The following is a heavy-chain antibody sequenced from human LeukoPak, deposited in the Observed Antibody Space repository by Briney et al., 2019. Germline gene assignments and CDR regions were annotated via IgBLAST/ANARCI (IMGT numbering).Heavy chain of an antibody. CDR3: ARDVDTAMAFDY. CDR1: GFTFSSYA. CDR2: ISYDGSNK. J-gene: IGHJ4*02. Sequence: GGSLRLSCAASGFTFSSYAMRWVRQAPGKGLEWVAVISYDGSNKYYADSVKGRFTISRDNSKNTLYLQMNSLRAEDTAVYYCARDVDTAMAFDYWGQGTLVTVSS. D-gene: IGHD5-18*01. V-gene: IGHV3-30-3*01.